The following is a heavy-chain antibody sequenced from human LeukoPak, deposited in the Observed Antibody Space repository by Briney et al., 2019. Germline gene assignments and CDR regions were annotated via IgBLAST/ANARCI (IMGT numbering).Heavy chain of an antibody. J-gene: IGHJ4*02. D-gene: IGHD1-1*01. Sequence: PSETPSLTCTVSGGSICSYYWSWIRQPPGKGLEWIGYIYYSGSTNYNPSLKSRVTISVDTSKNQFSLKLSSVTAADTAVYYCARGRGGGYWTAQPIDYWGQGTLVTVSS. CDR2: IYYSGST. CDR3: ARGRGGGYWTAQPIDY. CDR1: GGSICSYY. V-gene: IGHV4-59*01.